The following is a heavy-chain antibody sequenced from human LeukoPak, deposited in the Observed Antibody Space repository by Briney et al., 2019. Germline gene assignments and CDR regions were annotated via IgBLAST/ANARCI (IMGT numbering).Heavy chain of an antibody. CDR3: ARVNTVTKGVDWFDP. Sequence: SETLSLTCAVSGGSISSGGYSWSWIRQPPGKGLEWLGYIYHSGSTYYNPSLKSRVTISVDRSKNQFSLKLSSVTAADTAVYYCARVNTVTKGVDWFDPWGQGTLVTVSS. CDR1: GGSISSGGYS. D-gene: IGHD4-11*01. V-gene: IGHV4-30-2*01. J-gene: IGHJ5*02. CDR2: IYHSGST.